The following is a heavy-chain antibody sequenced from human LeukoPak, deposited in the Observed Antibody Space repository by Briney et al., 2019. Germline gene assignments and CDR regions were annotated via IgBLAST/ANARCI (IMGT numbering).Heavy chain of an antibody. CDR2: ISSNGATT. V-gene: IGHV3-64*04. Sequence: PGGSLRLSCSASGFTFSSYAMHWVRQAPGKGLEYVSAISSNGATTYYADSVKGRFTISRDNSKDTLYFQTNSLRAEDTAVYYCARGGSYYGYWGQGTLVTVSS. CDR3: ARGGSYYGY. D-gene: IGHD1-26*01. CDR1: GFTFSSYA. J-gene: IGHJ4*02.